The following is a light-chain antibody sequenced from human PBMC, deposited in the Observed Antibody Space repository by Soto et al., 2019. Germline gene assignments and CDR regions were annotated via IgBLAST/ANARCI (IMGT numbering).Light chain of an antibody. V-gene: IGLV1-47*02. J-gene: IGLJ1*01. CDR1: TSNIGTFY. Sequence: QSALTQPPSASSTPGQTVTISCSGSTSNIGTFYVYWYQHLPGTAPKLLIYLGDQRASGVSDRFSGSKSGTSASLAINGLRSDDEADYYCKSYDSTLDARYVFGTGTKVTVL. CDR2: LGD. CDR3: KSYDSTLDARYV.